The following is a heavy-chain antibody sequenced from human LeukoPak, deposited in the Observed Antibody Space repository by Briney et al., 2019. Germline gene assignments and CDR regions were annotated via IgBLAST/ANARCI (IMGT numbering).Heavy chain of an antibody. J-gene: IGHJ6*02. V-gene: IGHV1-18*01. Sequence: ASVKVSCKASGYTSTSYGISWVRQAPGQGLEWMEWISAYNGNTNYAQKFQGRVTITRDTSASTAYMELSSLRSEDTAVYYCAREYLNWYVCYGMDVWGQGTTVTVSS. D-gene: IGHD3-9*01. CDR2: ISAYNGNT. CDR1: GYTSTSYG. CDR3: AREYLNWYVCYGMDV.